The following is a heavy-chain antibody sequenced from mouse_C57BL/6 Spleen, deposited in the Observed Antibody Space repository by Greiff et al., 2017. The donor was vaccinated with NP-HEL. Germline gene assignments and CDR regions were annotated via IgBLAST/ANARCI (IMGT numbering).Heavy chain of an antibody. CDR2: ISSGSSTI. V-gene: IGHV5-17*01. CDR1: GFTFSDYG. J-gene: IGHJ4*01. CDR3: ARNYDYRISYYAMDY. Sequence: EVQRVESGGGLVKPGGSLKLSCAASGFTFSDYGMHWVRQAPEKGLEWVAYISSGSSTIYYADTVKGRFTISRDNAKNTLFLQMTSLRSEDTAMYYCARNYDYRISYYAMDYWGQGTSVTVSS. D-gene: IGHD2-4*01.